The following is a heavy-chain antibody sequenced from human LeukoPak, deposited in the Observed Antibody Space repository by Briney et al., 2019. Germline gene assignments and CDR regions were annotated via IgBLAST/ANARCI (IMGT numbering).Heavy chain of an antibody. CDR2: ISAYNGNT. D-gene: IGHD3-22*01. CDR1: GYTFTSYG. Sequence: ASVKVSCKASGYTFTSYGISWVRQAPGQGLEWMGWISAYNGNTNYAQKLQGRVTMTTDTSTSTAYMELRSLRSDDTAVYYCARDLVGRIVVAVVAFDIWGQGTMVTVSS. V-gene: IGHV1-18*01. J-gene: IGHJ3*02. CDR3: ARDLVGRIVVAVVAFDI.